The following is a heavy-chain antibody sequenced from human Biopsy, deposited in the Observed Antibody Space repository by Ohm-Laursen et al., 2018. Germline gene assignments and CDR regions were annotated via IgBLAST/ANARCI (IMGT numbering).Heavy chain of an antibody. J-gene: IGHJ4*02. CDR3: TRAGGGKIYGL. D-gene: IGHD3-16*01. V-gene: IGHV4-31*03. Sequence: SQTLSLTCTVSGVSINTGGYYWTWIRQHPGRGLEWIGYIHYSGNTLYNPSLKSRLTISVDTSRNQFSLKLTSVTAADTALYYCTRAGGGKIYGLWGQGTLVTVSS. CDR2: IHYSGNT. CDR1: GVSINTGGYY.